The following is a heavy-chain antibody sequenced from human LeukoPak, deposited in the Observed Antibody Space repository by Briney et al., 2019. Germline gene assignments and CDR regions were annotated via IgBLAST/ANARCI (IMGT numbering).Heavy chain of an antibody. CDR3: APIAAAGTGRYMDV. CDR1: GFTFSSYG. J-gene: IGHJ6*03. D-gene: IGHD6-13*01. Sequence: GGSLRLSCAASGFTFSSYGMHWVRQAPGKGLEWVAFIRYDGSNKYYADSVKGRFTISRDNSKNTLYLQMNGLRAEDTAVYYCAPIAAAGTGRYMDVWGKGTTVTVSS. V-gene: IGHV3-30*02. CDR2: IRYDGSNK.